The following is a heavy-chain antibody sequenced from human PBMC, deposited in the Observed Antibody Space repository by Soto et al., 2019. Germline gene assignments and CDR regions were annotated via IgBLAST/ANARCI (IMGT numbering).Heavy chain of an antibody. CDR3: ARMNQLAPKRNAFDI. Sequence: ETLSLTCTVSGVSISSFYWTWTRQPPGKGLEWIGYIYYSGSSGSTNYSPSLKSRVTISADTSKNQFSLKLSSVTAADTAVYYCARMNQLAPKRNAFDIWGQGTMVTVSS. V-gene: IGHV4-59*01. CDR1: GVSISSFY. CDR2: IYYSGSSGST. J-gene: IGHJ3*02. D-gene: IGHD1-1*01.